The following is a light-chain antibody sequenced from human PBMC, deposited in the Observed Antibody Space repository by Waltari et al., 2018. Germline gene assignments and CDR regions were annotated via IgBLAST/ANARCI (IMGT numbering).Light chain of an antibody. CDR3: QQYGSSPLYT. Sequence: EIVLTQSPGTLSLSPGERATISCRASQSVSSSYLAWYQQKPGQAHRLLIYGASSRATGIPDRFSGSGSGTDFTLTISRLEPEDFAVYYCQQYGSSPLYTFGQGTKLEIK. V-gene: IGKV3-20*01. CDR2: GAS. J-gene: IGKJ2*01. CDR1: QSVSSSY.